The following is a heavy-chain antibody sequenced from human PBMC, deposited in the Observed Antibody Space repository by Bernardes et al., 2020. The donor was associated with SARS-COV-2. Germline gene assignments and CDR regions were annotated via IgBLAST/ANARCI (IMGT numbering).Heavy chain of an antibody. Sequence: GGSLRLSCAASGFTFSSYWMSWVRQAPGKGLEWVANIKQDGSEKYYVDSVKGRFTISRDNAKNSLYLQMNSLRAEDTAVYYCARDMSAALYYLGFDYWGQGTTVTVSS. CDR3: ARDMSAALYYLGFDY. J-gene: IGHJ4*03. CDR2: IKQDGSEK. CDR1: GFTFSSYW. V-gene: IGHV3-7*01. D-gene: IGHD3-10*01.